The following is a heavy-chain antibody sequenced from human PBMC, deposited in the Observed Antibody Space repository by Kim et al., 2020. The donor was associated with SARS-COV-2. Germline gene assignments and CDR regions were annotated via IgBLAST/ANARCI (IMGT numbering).Heavy chain of an antibody. D-gene: IGHD1-1*01. CDR1: GDSVATDF. Sequence: SETLSLTCTVSGDSVATDFWTWVRQAPGKGLDWIGYVSYSGGTSYNPSLRGRLAISVDASRTHVSLKLNSVTSADTAVYYCTRAHQLAPRGYGMDAWGQG. CDR3: TRAHQLAPRGYGMDA. V-gene: IGHV4-59*02. J-gene: IGHJ6*02. CDR2: VSYSGGT.